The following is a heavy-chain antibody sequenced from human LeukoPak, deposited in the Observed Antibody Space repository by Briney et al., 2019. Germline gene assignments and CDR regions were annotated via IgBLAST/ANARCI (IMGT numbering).Heavy chain of an antibody. CDR3: ARDLWERGYGSGSYYSDWFDP. V-gene: IGHV1-18*01. CDR1: GYTFTSYG. CDR2: ISAYNGNT. D-gene: IGHD3-10*01. J-gene: IGHJ5*02. Sequence: VASVKVSCKASGYTFTSYGISWVRQAPGQGLEWMGWISAYNGNTNYAQKLQGRVTMTTDTSTSTAYMELRSLRSDDTAVYYCARDLWERGYGSGSYYSDWFDPWGQGTLVTVSS.